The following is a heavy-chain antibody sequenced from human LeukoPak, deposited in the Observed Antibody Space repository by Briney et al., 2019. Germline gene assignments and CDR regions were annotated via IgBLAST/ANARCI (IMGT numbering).Heavy chain of an antibody. Sequence: SDTPSLTCIVSGGSMNNYYCRWIRQPPRKGLEWIAYIHFIVITTFHPFLKSRVTISLETSKNQFSLKLNSVTAADTAFYYCARILEGSGAAFDIWGQGTMVTVSS. V-gene: IGHV4-59*01. D-gene: IGHD1-26*01. J-gene: IGHJ3*02. CDR1: GGSMNNYY. CDR2: IHFIVIT. CDR3: ARILEGSGAAFDI.